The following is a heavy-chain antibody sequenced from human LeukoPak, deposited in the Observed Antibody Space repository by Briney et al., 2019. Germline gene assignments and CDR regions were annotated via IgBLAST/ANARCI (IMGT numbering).Heavy chain of an antibody. Sequence: GGSLRLSCAASGFTFSSYWMHWVRQAPGKGLVWVSRINSDGSFTTYADSVKGRFTISRDNAKNLLYLQMNSLRAEDTAVYYCARVQLGVGADGWGQGTLVTVSS. V-gene: IGHV3-74*01. D-gene: IGHD1-26*01. CDR2: INSDGSFT. CDR1: GFTFSSYW. CDR3: ARVQLGVGADG. J-gene: IGHJ4*02.